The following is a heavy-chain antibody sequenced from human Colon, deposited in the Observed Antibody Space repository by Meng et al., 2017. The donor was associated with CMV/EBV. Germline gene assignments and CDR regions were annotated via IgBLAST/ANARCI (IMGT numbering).Heavy chain of an antibody. J-gene: IGHJ6*02. D-gene: IGHD1-26*01. V-gene: IGHV3-21*01. CDR3: ARDLHLSGFMDV. Sequence: GGSLRLSCAASGFSFSNYEMSWVRQAPGKGLEWVSSISWSSTHIYYADSVKGRFTIPRDNAKNSLFLQMNSLRVEDTAVYWCARDLHLSGFMDVWGQGTTVTVSS. CDR1: GFSFSNYE. CDR2: ISWSSTHI.